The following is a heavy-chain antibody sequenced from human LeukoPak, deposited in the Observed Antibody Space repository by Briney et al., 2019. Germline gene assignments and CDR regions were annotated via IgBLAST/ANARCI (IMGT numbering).Heavy chain of an antibody. CDR1: GYTFSAYY. Sequence: ASVKVSCKASGYTFSAYYMHWLRQAPGQGVEWMGWINPDSVGTNFAQKFRDRVTLTRDTSNSTAYMELSGLRSDDTAVYYCARDDDYERPPGWFDPWGQGTLVTVSS. J-gene: IGHJ5*02. D-gene: IGHD4-17*01. CDR3: ARDDDYERPPGWFDP. CDR2: INPDSVGT. V-gene: IGHV1-2*02.